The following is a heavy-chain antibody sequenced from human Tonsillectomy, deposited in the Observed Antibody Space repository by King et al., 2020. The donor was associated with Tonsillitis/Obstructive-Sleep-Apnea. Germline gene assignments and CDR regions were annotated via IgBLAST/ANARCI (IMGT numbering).Heavy chain of an antibody. D-gene: IGHD3-9*01. Sequence: VQLVESWGGVVQPGRSLRLSCAASGFTFNTYPMHWVRQAPGKGLEWVAVISYDGGNKCYVDSVKGRFTISRDNSKNTLYLQMNSLRAEDTAVYYCARDAFESAYYYYYYYMDVWGKGTTVTVSS. CDR1: GFTFNTYP. V-gene: IGHV3-30*01. CDR2: ISYDGGNK. CDR3: ARDAFESAYYYYYYYMDV. J-gene: IGHJ6*03.